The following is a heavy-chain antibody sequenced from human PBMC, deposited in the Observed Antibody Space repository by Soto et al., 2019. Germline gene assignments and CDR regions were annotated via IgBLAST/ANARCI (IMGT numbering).Heavy chain of an antibody. CDR1: VGSISSGDYY. D-gene: IGHD5-12*01. Sequence: TLSLTCTVSVGSISSGDYYWSWILQPPGKGLEWIGYIYYSGSTYYNPSLKSRVTISVDTSKNQFSLKLSSVTAADTAVYYCARSAGYDTPFDYWGQGTLVTVSS. V-gene: IGHV4-30-4*01. CDR3: ARSAGYDTPFDY. CDR2: IYYSGST. J-gene: IGHJ4*02.